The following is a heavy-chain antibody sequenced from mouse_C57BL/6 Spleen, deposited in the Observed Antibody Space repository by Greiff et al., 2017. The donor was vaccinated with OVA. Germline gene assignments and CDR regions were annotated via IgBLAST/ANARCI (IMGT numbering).Heavy chain of an antibody. Sequence: VQRVESGAELVRPGASVTLSCKASGYTFTDYEMHWVKQTPVHGLEWIGAIDPETGGTAYNQKFKGKAILTADKSSSTAYMELRSLTSEDSAVYYCTRPITTVVGFDYWGQGTTLTVSS. CDR2: IDPETGGT. CDR3: TRPITTVVGFDY. CDR1: GYTFTDYE. D-gene: IGHD1-1*01. V-gene: IGHV1-15*01. J-gene: IGHJ2*01.